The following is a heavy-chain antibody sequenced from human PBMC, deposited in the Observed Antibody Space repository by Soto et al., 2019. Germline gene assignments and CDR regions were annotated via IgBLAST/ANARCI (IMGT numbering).Heavy chain of an antibody. J-gene: IGHJ5*02. Sequence: QVQLVESGGGVVQSGRSLTLSCAASGFSLRTYGMQWLRRAPGKGLEWVAFIWYDGTKKFYANSVKGRSTISKDNSNNILYLQLSVLRAYDTAVYYCARDVGTALAGSVKWFDHLGQGTLVTVTS. CDR2: IWYDGTKK. D-gene: IGHD6-25*01. CDR3: ARDVGTALAGSVKWFDH. CDR1: GFSLRTYG. V-gene: IGHV3-33*01.